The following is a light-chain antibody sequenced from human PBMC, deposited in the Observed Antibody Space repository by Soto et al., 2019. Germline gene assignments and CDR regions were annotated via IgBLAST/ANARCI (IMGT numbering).Light chain of an antibody. CDR3: LQYCISAPIP. J-gene: IGKJ1*01. CDR1: QSVSSN. V-gene: IGKV3-15*01. Sequence: EIVMAQSPSTLSVSPGERATLSCRASQSVSSNLAWYQQKPGQAPRLLIYGASTRATCIPARFSGSGSGTDFTLTISRLEPEEFVLYYCLQYCISAPIPFGQGTRVEIK. CDR2: GAS.